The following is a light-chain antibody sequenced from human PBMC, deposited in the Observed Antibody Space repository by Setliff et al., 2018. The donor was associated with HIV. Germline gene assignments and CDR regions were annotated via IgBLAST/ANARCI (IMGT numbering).Light chain of an antibody. Sequence: QSVLTQPASVSGSPGQSITISCTGTSSDVGGHNYVSWYQHHPGKAPKVMIYEVSNRPSGVSNRFPGSKSGNTATLTISGLQAEDEADYYCSPYTNSVPRVFGTGTKVTVL. CDR2: EVS. CDR3: SPYTNSVPRV. J-gene: IGLJ1*01. V-gene: IGLV2-14*01. CDR1: SSDVGGHNY.